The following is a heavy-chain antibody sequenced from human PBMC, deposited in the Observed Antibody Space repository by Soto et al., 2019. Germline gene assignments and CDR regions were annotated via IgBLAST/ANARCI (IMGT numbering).Heavy chain of an antibody. CDR3: ARVGGAPNYFDY. V-gene: IGHV4-30-2*01. CDR2: IYHSGST. J-gene: IGHJ4*02. CDR1: GGSISSGGYS. Sequence: SETLSLTCAVSGGSISSGGYSWSWIRQPPGKGLEWIGYIYHSGSTYYNPSLKSRVTISVDRSKNQFSLKLSSVTAADTAVYYCARVGGAPNYFDYWGQGTLVTVSS. D-gene: IGHD3-3*01.